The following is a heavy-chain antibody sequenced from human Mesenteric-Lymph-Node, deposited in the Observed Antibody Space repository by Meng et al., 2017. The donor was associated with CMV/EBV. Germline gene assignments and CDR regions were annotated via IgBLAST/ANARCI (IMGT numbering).Heavy chain of an antibody. Sequence: ASVKVSCKASGYTFTSYGINWVRQAPGQGLEWMGWISGYKGKTNYAEKFQGRVTMTTDTSTSTAYMELRSLRSDDSAVYYCARDDIVVVPAATVNWFDPWGQGTLVTVSS. CDR2: ISGYKGKT. J-gene: IGHJ5*02. D-gene: IGHD2-2*01. V-gene: IGHV1-18*01. CDR1: GYTFTSYG. CDR3: ARDDIVVVPAATVNWFDP.